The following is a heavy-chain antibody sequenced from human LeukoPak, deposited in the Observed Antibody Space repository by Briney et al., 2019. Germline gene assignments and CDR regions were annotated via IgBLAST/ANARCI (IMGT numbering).Heavy chain of an antibody. Sequence: PGGSLRLSCAASGFTVSSNYMSWVRQAPGKGLEWVSVIYSGGSTYYADSVKGRFTISRDNSKNTLYLQMNSLRAEDTAVYYCARVGSSSWPSYYYYMDVWGKGTTVTVSS. D-gene: IGHD6-13*01. CDR2: IYSGGST. CDR1: GFTVSSNY. J-gene: IGHJ6*03. V-gene: IGHV3-66*01. CDR3: ARVGSSSWPSYYYYMDV.